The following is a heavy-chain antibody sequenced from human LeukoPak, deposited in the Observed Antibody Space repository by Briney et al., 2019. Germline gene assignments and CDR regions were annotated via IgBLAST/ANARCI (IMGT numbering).Heavy chain of an antibody. D-gene: IGHD1-1*01. V-gene: IGHV3-23*01. CDR1: GFTFSSYA. CDR3: AKKGQADDNGKPD. J-gene: IGHJ4*02. Sequence: GGSLRLSCAASGFTFSSYAMHWVRQAPGKGLECVAAISRGVGTTYYADSVKGRFTISRDNSKNTLYLQMNDLRVDDTAVYYCAKKGQADDNGKPDWGQGALVTVSS. CDR2: ISRGVGTT.